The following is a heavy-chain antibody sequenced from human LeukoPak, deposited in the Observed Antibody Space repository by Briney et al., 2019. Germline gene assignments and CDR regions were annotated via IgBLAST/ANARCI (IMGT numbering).Heavy chain of an antibody. Sequence: GGSLRLSCAASGFTFSDYRMSWIRQAPGKGLEWVSYISSSSSNTNYADSVKGRLTISRDDAKNSLYLQMNSLRAEDTAVYYCAGDLRGVHNDYWGQGTLVTVSS. J-gene: IGHJ4*02. D-gene: IGHD3-10*01. CDR2: ISSSSSNT. CDR1: GFTFSDYR. CDR3: AGDLRGVHNDY. V-gene: IGHV3-11*05.